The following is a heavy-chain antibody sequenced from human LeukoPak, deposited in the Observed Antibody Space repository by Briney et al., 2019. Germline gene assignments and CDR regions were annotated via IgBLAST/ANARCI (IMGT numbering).Heavy chain of an antibody. CDR1: GFTFTSSA. Sequence: SVKVSCKASGFTFTSSAVQWVRQARGQRLEWIGWIVVGRGNTNYAQKFQERVTITRDMSTSTAYMELSSLRSEDTAVYYCAADDGDILTAPGDYWGQGTLVTVSS. CDR2: IVVGRGNT. D-gene: IGHD3-9*01. V-gene: IGHV1-58*01. CDR3: AADDGDILTAPGDY. J-gene: IGHJ4*02.